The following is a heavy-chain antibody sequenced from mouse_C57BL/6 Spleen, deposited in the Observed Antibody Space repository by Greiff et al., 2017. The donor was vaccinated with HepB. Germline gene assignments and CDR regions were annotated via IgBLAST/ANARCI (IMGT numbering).Heavy chain of an antibody. V-gene: IGHV5-6*01. CDR2: ISSGGSYT. CDR1: GFTFSSYG. D-gene: IGHD4-1*01. CDR3: ARHVRTGTSYAMDY. J-gene: IGHJ4*01. Sequence: EVKLMESGGDLVKPGGSLKLSCAASGFTFSSYGMSCVRQTPDKRLEWVATISSGGSYTYYPDSVKGRFTISRDNAKNTLYLQMSSLKSEDTAMYYCARHVRTGTSYAMDYWGQGTSVTVSS.